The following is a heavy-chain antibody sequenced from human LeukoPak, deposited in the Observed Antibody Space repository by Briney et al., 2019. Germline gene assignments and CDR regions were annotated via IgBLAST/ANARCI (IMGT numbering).Heavy chain of an antibody. CDR2: IYHSGST. D-gene: IGHD6-13*01. J-gene: IGHJ4*02. CDR3: ASLIAAAGTGPTPLYYFDY. CDR1: GGSISNYY. Sequence: SSKTLSLTCTVSGGSISNYYWSWIRQPPGKGLEWIGSIYHSGSTYYNPSLKSRVTISVDTSKNQFSLKLGSVTAADTAVYYCASLIAAAGTGPTPLYYFDYWGQGTLVTVSS. V-gene: IGHV4-59*08.